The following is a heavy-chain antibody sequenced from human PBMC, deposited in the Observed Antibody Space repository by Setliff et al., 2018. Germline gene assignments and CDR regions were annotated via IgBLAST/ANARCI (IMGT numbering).Heavy chain of an antibody. CDR1: DDSISSRRYY. J-gene: IGHJ4*02. D-gene: IGHD1-1*01. V-gene: IGHV4-61*09. CDR2: IYTTGTI. Sequence: NPSETLSLTCSVSDDSISSRRYYWGWFRQPAGKELEWIGHIYTTGTITYNPSLKSRVTISLDTSKNQFSLSLSSVTAADTAVYYCARTGTYRYFDYWGQGTLVTVSS. CDR3: ARTGTYRYFDY.